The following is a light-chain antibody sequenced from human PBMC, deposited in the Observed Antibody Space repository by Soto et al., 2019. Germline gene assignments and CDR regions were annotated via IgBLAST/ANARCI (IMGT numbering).Light chain of an antibody. CDR2: AAS. CDR1: QSISSY. V-gene: IGKV1-39*01. CDR3: QQSYSRT. Sequence: EIQITQQTSSLSAPVEDRYILICRASQSISSYLNWYQQKPGKAPKLLIYAASSLQSGVPSRFSGSGSGTDFTLTISNLQPEDLATYYCQQSYSRTFGQGTKVDI. J-gene: IGKJ1*01.